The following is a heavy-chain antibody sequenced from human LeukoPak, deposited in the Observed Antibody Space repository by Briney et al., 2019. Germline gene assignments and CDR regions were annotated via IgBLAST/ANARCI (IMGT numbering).Heavy chain of an antibody. Sequence: ASVKVSCKASGYTFTSYGISWVRQAPGQGLEWMGWISAYNGNTNYAQKLQGRVTMTTDTSTSTAYMELRSLRSDDTAVYYCARMKVQPMVTYYYYYGMDVWGQRTTVTVSS. D-gene: IGHD5-18*01. V-gene: IGHV1-18*01. CDR1: GYTFTSYG. CDR2: ISAYNGNT. J-gene: IGHJ6*02. CDR3: ARMKVQPMVTYYYYYGMDV.